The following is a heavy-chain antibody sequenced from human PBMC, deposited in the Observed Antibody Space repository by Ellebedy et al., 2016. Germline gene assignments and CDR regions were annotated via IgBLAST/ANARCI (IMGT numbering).Heavy chain of an antibody. CDR3: TRGGLDNSFDV. Sequence: GESLKISXAASGFTFSSYGMHWVRQTPGKGLEWVSYISPTSGSTIYYADSVKGRFTISRDNAKNSVYLQMNSLRDEDTAVYYCTRGGLDNSFDVWGQGTMVTVSS. CDR1: GFTFSSYG. V-gene: IGHV3-48*02. CDR2: ISPTSGSTI. J-gene: IGHJ3*01. D-gene: IGHD3-16*01.